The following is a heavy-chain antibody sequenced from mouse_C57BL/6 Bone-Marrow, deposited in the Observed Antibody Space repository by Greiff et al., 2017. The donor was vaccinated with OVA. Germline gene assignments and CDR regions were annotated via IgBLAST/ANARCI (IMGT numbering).Heavy chain of an antibody. CDR2: IHPNSGST. Sequence: QVQLKQPGAELVKPGASVKLSCKASGYTFTSYWMHWVKQRPGQGLEWIGMIHPNSGSTNYNEKFKSKATLTVDKSSSTAYMQLSSLTSEDSAVYYCAREGGGYYVYYWYFDVWGTGTTVTVSS. J-gene: IGHJ1*03. D-gene: IGHD1-2*01. V-gene: IGHV1-64*01. CDR3: AREGGGYYVYYWYFDV. CDR1: GYTFTSYW.